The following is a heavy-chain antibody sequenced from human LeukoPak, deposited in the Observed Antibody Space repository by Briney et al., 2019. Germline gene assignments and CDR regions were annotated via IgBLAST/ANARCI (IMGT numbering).Heavy chain of an antibody. D-gene: IGHD2-2*02. CDR3: ARIPTALPDAFDT. CDR1: GYSFTSYW. J-gene: IGHJ3*02. Sequence: HGESLKISCKGSGYSFTSYWIGWVRQMPGKGLEWMGVIYPGDSDTRYSPSFQGQVTISADRSISTAYLQWGSLKASDTAMYYCARIPTALPDAFDTWGQGTMVTVSS. V-gene: IGHV5-51*01. CDR2: IYPGDSDT.